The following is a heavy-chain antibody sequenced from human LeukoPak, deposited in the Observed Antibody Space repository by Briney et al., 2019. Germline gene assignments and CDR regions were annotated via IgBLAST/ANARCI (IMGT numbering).Heavy chain of an antibody. Sequence: GGSLRLSCAASGFTFSSYEMNWVRQAPGKGLEWVSYISSSGSTIYYADSVKGRFTISRDNAKNSLYLQMNSPRAEDTAVYYCAELGIMIGGVWGKGTTVTISS. D-gene: IGHD3-16*01. V-gene: IGHV3-48*03. CDR1: GFTFSSYE. J-gene: IGHJ6*04. CDR2: ISSSGSTI. CDR3: AELGIMIGGV.